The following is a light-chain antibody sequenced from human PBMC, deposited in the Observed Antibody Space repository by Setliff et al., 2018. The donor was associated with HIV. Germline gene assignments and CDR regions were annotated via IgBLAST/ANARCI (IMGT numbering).Light chain of an antibody. CDR2: EVR. CDR3: SSYASSNTLP. J-gene: IGLJ1*01. V-gene: IGLV2-14*01. CDR1: SSDVGGYSY. Sequence: QSALTQPASVSGSPGQSITISCTGTSSDVGGYSYVSWYQQHPGKAPKLIIYEVRNRPSGVSNRLSGSKSGNTASLTISGLQAEYEADYYCSSYASSNTLPFGTGTKGTVL.